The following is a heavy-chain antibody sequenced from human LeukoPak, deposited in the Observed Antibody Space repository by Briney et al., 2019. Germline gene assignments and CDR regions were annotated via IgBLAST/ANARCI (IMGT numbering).Heavy chain of an antibody. CDR2: ISGSSDFI. CDR1: GFSFSDYY. D-gene: IGHD4-17*01. Sequence: GGSLRLSCAASGFSFSDYYMSWIRQAPGKGLEWVSYISGSSDFIYYGDSVKGRFTISRDNAKNSLYLQMNSLRAEDTAVYYCARATDYGGDYWGQGTLVTVSS. V-gene: IGHV3-11*04. CDR3: ARATDYGGDY. J-gene: IGHJ4*02.